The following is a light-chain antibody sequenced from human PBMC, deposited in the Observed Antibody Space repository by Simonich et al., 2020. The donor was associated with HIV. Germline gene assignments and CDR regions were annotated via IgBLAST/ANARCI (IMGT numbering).Light chain of an antibody. CDR3: QQYNGYSLT. CDR1: QSVSSSY. Sequence: EIVLTQSPGTLSLSPGERATLSCRARQSVSSSYLAWYQQKPGQAPRLLIYGASGRATGSPDRFSGSGSGTVVTLTISSLQPDDFATYYCQQYNGYSLTFGGGTKVEIK. J-gene: IGKJ4*01. V-gene: IGKV3-20*01. CDR2: GAS.